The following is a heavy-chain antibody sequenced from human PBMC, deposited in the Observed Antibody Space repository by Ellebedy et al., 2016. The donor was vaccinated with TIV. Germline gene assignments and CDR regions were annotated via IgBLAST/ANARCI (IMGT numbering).Heavy chain of an antibody. Sequence: GESLKISCAASGFAFTDYAINWVRQSPSKGLEWVSSINGRGDRPYYADSVKGRFTISRDNSKNVLYLQMNDLRVEDTAMYYCAKPARTDATDYWGQGTLVTVSS. V-gene: IGHV3-23*01. CDR3: AKPARTDATDY. CDR2: INGRGDRP. CDR1: GFAFTDYA. J-gene: IGHJ4*02.